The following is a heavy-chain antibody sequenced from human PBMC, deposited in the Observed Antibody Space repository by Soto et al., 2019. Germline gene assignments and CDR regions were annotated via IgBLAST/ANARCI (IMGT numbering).Heavy chain of an antibody. Sequence: KPSETLSLTCTVSGCSIGSSTYYWAWIRQPPGKGLEWIGNIYYSGTTYYNPSLKSRVTISVDTSKNQFSLKLTSVTAADTALYYCGRSGWYGSVDYWGQGTLVTVSS. J-gene: IGHJ4*02. V-gene: IGHV4-39*01. D-gene: IGHD6-19*01. CDR2: IYYSGTT. CDR3: GRSGWYGSVDY. CDR1: GCSIGSSTYY.